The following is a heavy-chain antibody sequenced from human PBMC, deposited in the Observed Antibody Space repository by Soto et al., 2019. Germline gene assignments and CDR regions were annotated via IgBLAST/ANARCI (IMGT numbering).Heavy chain of an antibody. CDR3: VKGQGDMIVVGSRLTSLGMDV. CDR2: ISSNGDYT. D-gene: IGHD3-22*01. V-gene: IGHV3-64D*06. J-gene: IGHJ6*02. CDR1: GFTFSSYA. Sequence: GGSLRLSCSASGFTFSSYAMHWVRQAPGKGLKYVSVISSNGDYTSYADSVKGRFTISRDNSKNTLYLQMSSLRAEDTAVYYCVKGQGDMIVVGSRLTSLGMDVWGQGTTVTVSS.